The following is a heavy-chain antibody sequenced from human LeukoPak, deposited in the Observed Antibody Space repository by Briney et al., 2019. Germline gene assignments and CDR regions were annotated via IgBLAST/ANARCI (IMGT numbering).Heavy chain of an antibody. Sequence: PSETLSLTCTVSGYSISSGYYWGWIRQPPGKGLEWIGSIYHSGSTYYNPSLKSRVTISVDTSKNQFSLKLSSVTAADTAVYYCARSLGGRGSSWFDYWGQGTLVTVSS. CDR3: ARSLGGRGSSWFDY. D-gene: IGHD6-13*01. CDR2: IYHSGST. V-gene: IGHV4-38-2*02. CDR1: GYSISSGYY. J-gene: IGHJ4*02.